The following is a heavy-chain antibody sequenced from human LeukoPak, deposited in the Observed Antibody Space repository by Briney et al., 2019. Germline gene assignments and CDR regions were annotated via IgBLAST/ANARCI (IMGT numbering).Heavy chain of an antibody. D-gene: IGHD6-13*01. V-gene: IGHV3-33*06. CDR2: IWHTSMSA. CDR1: GFNFTRHG. J-gene: IGHJ1*01. Sequence: GSSLRLSCGTSGFNFTRHGMHWVHQAPGKGLEWVAVIWHTSMSAFYSDSVKGRFIISRDNSRNTLYLQMSNLRADDTAVYYCAKELGVPAAGWQIQQWGLGTLVTVSS. CDR3: AKELGVPAAGWQIQQ.